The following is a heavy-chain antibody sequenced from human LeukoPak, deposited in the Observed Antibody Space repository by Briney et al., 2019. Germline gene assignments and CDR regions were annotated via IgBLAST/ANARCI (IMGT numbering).Heavy chain of an antibody. CDR1: GYTFTSYD. CDR3: AGASGSYWWFDS. V-gene: IGHV1-2*02. J-gene: IGHJ5*01. Sequence: ASVKVSCKASGYTFTSYDINWVRQAPGQGLEWMGCVNPNSGDTNYAQKFQGSVTMTRDTSISTVYMELSRLRSDDTAVYYCAGASGSYWWFDSWGQGTLVTVSS. D-gene: IGHD1-26*01. CDR2: VNPNSGDT.